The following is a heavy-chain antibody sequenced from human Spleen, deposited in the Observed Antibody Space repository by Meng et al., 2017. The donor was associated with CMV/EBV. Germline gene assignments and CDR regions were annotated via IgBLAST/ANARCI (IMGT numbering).Heavy chain of an antibody. Sequence: QVKQPEAGDGVVVPVRTRALAVAASVFTIRRYGMHLFRKAPCKWLEWVSFIRYDKSNKYYADSVKGRVTISRDNSKNTLYLQINILRAEYTAVYYFVGDLWLPLDYWGQGTLVTVSS. J-gene: IGHJ4*02. CDR3: VGDLWLPLDY. CDR1: VFTIRRYG. D-gene: IGHD3-16*01. CDR2: IRYDKSNK. V-gene: IGHV3-30*02.